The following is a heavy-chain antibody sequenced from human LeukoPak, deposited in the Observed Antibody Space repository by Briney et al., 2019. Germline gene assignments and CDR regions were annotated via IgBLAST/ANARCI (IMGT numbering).Heavy chain of an antibody. V-gene: IGHV3-15*01. Sequence: GGSLRLSCAASGFTFTSAWMNWVRQASGKGLEWVGRIKSKTDGGTTDYAAPVKGRFTISRDDSKNTLYLQMNSLKTEDTAVYYCTTESRGYSYGGFDYWGQGTLVTVSS. D-gene: IGHD5-18*01. CDR2: IKSKTDGGTT. CDR3: TTESRGYSYGGFDY. J-gene: IGHJ4*02. CDR1: GFTFTSAW.